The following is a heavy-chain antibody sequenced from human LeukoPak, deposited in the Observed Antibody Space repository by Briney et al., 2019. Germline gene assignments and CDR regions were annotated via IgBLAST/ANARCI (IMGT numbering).Heavy chain of an antibody. CDR1: GFTFSRYD. Sequence: GGSLRLSCAASGFTFSRYDMQWVRQATGKGGEWVSAICTGGDPYYPGSVKGRFTISRENAKNSFYLQMNSLRAGDTAVYYCARVSYCSSTSCEDWYFDLWGRGTLVTVSS. J-gene: IGHJ2*01. D-gene: IGHD2-2*01. V-gene: IGHV3-13*05. CDR3: ARVSYCSSTSCEDWYFDL. CDR2: ICTGGDP.